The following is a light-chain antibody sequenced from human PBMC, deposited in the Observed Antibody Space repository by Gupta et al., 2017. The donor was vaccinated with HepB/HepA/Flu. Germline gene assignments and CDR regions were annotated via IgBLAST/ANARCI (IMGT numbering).Light chain of an antibody. Sequence: DIQMTHSPSSLSASVGDRVTSTCRASQDIRSDLGWYQQKPGKAPKRLIYTASRLQSGVPSRFSGSGSGTELAVTISGLQPEDIATYYCGQFDSSPIAFGRGTRLEMK. V-gene: IGKV1-17*01. CDR3: GQFDSSPIA. CDR1: QDIRSD. J-gene: IGKJ5*01. CDR2: TAS.